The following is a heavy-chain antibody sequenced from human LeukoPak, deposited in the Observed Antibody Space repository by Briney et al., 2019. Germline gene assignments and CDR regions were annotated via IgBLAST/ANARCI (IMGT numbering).Heavy chain of an antibody. CDR3: ARAGTTVTTRVAFDI. CDR2: ISAYNGNT. V-gene: IGHV1-18*01. D-gene: IGHD4-17*01. Sequence: GPSVNLSCKVSGYTFTRYGISWVRQAPGQGLEWMGWISAYNGNTNYAQKLQGRVTMTTDTSTSTAYMELRSLRSDDAAVYYCARAGTTVTTRVAFDIWGQGTMVTVSS. J-gene: IGHJ3*02. CDR1: GYTFTRYG.